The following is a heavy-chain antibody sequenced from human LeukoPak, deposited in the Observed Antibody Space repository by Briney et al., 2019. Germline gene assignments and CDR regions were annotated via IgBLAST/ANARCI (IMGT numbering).Heavy chain of an antibody. CDR2: IDPSDSYT. CDR3: ASGSWSELGELSSNFDY. CDR1: GHSFTSYW. V-gene: IGHV5-10-1*01. D-gene: IGHD3-16*02. J-gene: IGHJ4*02. Sequence: GESLKISCKGSGHSFTSYWISWVRQMPGKGLEWMGRIDPSDSYTNYSPSFQGHVTISADKSISTAYLQWSSLKASDTAMYYCASGSWSELGELSSNFDYWGQGTLVTVSS.